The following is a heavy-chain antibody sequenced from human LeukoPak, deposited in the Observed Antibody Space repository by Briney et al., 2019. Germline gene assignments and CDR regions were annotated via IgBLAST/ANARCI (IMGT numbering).Heavy chain of an antibody. V-gene: IGHV1-3*01. CDR2: INVGNGNT. D-gene: IGHD4-17*01. CDR3: ARDYRVTVTTSTSYYYYYGMDV. J-gene: IGHJ6*02. Sequence: ASVKVSCKASGYTFTSYAMHWVRQAPGQGLEWMGWINVGNGNTKYSQKLQGRVTITRDTSASTAYMELSSLKSEDTAVYYCARDYRVTVTTSTSYYYYYGMDVWGQGTTVTVSS. CDR1: GYTFTSYA.